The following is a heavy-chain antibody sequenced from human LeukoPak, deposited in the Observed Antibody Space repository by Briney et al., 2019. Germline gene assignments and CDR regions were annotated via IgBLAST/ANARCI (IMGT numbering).Heavy chain of an antibody. J-gene: IGHJ3*02. CDR3: ARVRDGYNDAYDI. Sequence: ASVKVSSKASGYTFTDYYIHWVRQAPGQGLEWMGWINPHSGGRNSAQKFQGRVTMTRDTSTSTVYMELSSLRSEDTAVYYCARVRDGYNDAYDIWGQGTMVTVPS. V-gene: IGHV1-2*02. CDR2: INPHSGGR. D-gene: IGHD5-24*01. CDR1: GYTFTDYY.